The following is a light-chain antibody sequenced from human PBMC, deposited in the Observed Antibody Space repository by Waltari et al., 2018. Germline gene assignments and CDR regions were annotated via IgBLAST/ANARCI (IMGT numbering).Light chain of an antibody. CDR1: QGIGSY. V-gene: IGKV1D-13*01. CDR3: QQGDNYPFT. J-gene: IGKJ3*01. CDR2: YTN. Sequence: IQMSQSPSSLSASVGDRVTITCRASQGIGSYLHWYQQKAAKAPKLLIYYTNTLASGVPSRFSGSGSGTEFTLTISSLQPEDFATYYCQQGDNYPFTFGPGTK.